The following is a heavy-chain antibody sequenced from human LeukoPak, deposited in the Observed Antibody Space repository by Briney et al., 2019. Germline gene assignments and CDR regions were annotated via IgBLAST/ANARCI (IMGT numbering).Heavy chain of an antibody. D-gene: IGHD2-21*02. CDR2: IRSKANSYAT. CDR3: AKIVVVTVDDAFDI. CDR1: GFTFSGSA. J-gene: IGHJ3*02. Sequence: GGSLRLSCAASGFTFSGSAMHWVRQASGKGLEWVGRIRSKANSYATAYAASVKGRFTISRDDSKNTAYLQMNSLKTEDTAVYYCAKIVVVTVDDAFDIWGQGTMVTVSS. V-gene: IGHV3-73*01.